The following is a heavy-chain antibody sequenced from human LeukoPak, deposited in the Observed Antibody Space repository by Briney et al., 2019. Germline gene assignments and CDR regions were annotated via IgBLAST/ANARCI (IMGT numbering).Heavy chain of an antibody. V-gene: IGHV1-18*01. CDR3: ARATYYYDSSGYYLDAFDI. CDR1: GYSFTTYG. Sequence: ASVKVSCKASGYSFTTYGISWVRQAPGQGLEWMGWISANNNNTDNVQKLQGRVTMTTDTSTSTAYMELRSLRSDDTAVYYCARATYYYDSSGYYLDAFDIWGQGTMVTVSS. D-gene: IGHD3-22*01. CDR2: ISANNNNT. J-gene: IGHJ3*02.